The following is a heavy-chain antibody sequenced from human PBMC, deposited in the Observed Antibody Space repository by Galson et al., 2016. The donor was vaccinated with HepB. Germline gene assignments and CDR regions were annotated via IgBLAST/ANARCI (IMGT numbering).Heavy chain of an antibody. D-gene: IGHD2-21*02. J-gene: IGHJ3*01. V-gene: IGHV4-4*02. Sequence: SETLSLTCAVSGGPISSSKWWSWVRQPPGKGPEWIGEISLSGGTSYIPSLKSRVTTSIDKSKNQFSLKLSSVTAADTAVFYCARGCPGGGDCQGGLDYWGQGTMITVSS. CDR3: ARGCPGGGDCQGGLDY. CDR1: GGPISSSKW. CDR2: ISLSGGT.